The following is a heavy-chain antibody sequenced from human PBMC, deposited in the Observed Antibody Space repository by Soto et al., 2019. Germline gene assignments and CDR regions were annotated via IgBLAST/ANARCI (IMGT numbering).Heavy chain of an antibody. D-gene: IGHD3-9*01. Sequence: ASVKVSCKASGYTFTSYAMHWVRQAPGQRLEWMGWINAGNGNTKYSQKFQGRVTITRDTSASTAYMELSSLRSEDTAVYYCARTILGVSWYYILTRGWFDPWGQGTLVTVSS. CDR3: ARTILGVSWYYILTRGWFDP. J-gene: IGHJ5*02. CDR2: INAGNGNT. CDR1: GYTFTSYA. V-gene: IGHV1-3*01.